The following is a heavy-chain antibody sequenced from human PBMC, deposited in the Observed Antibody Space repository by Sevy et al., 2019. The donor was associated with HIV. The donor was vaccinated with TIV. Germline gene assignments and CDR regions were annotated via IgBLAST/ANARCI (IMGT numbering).Heavy chain of an antibody. J-gene: IGHJ6*02. CDR1: GYNFINYG. V-gene: IGHV1-18*01. D-gene: IGHD5-12*01. CDR3: GKCTLWVYDPTNRKCGMDV. CDR2: SSPFTWSP. Sequence: ASVKVSCKASGYNFINYGISWVRQAPGQGLEWVGGSSPFTWSPNYPQKLQDRVTVTTDTATNTAYMELGNLRSDDTAVYYCGKCTLWVYDPTNRKCGMDVWGQGTTVTVSS.